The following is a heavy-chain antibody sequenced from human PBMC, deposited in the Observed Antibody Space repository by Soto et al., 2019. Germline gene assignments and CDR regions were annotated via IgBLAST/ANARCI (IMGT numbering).Heavy chain of an antibody. D-gene: IGHD4-17*01. CDR3: ARESTEGYGVIHYFDY. V-gene: IGHV4-30-4*01. CDR1: GGSISSGDYY. J-gene: IGHJ4*02. CDR2: IYYSGST. Sequence: SETLSLTCTVSGGSISSGDYYWSWIRQPPGKGLEWIGYIYYSGSTYYNPSLKSRVTISVDTSKNQFSLKLSSVTAADTAVYYCARESTEGYGVIHYFDYWGQGTLVTVSS.